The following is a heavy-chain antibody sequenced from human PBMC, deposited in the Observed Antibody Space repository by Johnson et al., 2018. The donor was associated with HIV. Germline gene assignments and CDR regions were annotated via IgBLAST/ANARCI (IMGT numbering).Heavy chain of an antibody. CDR1: GFTFSSYD. D-gene: IGHD3-22*01. CDR2: IGTAGDT. V-gene: IGHV3-13*01. J-gene: IGHJ3*02. Sequence: VQLVESGGGLVQPGGSLRLSCAASGFTFSSYDMHWVRQATGKGLEWVSAIGTAGDTYYPGSVKGRFTISRENAKNSLYLQMNSLRAGDTAVYYCAREEVVVPGHDAFDIWGQGTMVTVSS. CDR3: AREEVVVPGHDAFDI.